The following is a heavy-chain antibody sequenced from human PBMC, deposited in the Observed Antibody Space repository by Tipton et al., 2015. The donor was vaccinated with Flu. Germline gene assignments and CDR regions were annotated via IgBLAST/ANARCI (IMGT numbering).Heavy chain of an antibody. CDR3: ARAKSGAFDT. V-gene: IGHV4-61*02. CDR1: GDSISSGSYY. Sequence: LRLSCTVSGDSISSGSYYLSWIRQPAGKGLGWIGRIYTTGTTNYNPSLKSRLTISVDTAKNQFSLKLTAVTAADTAMYYWARAKSGAFDTWGQGTGVTVSS. CDR2: IYTTGTT. J-gene: IGHJ3*02.